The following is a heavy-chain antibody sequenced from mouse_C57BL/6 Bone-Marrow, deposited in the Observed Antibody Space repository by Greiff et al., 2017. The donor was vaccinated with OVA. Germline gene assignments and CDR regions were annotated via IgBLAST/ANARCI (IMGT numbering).Heavy chain of an antibody. CDR1: GFTFSDYY. Sequence: DVKLVESGGGLVQPGGSLKLSCAASGFTFSDYYMYWVRQTPEKRLEWVAYISNGGGSTYYPDTVKGRFTISRDNAKNTLYLQMSRLKSEDTAMYYCARQGAGSAWFAYWGQGTLVTVAA. D-gene: IGHD3-3*01. CDR2: ISNGGGST. J-gene: IGHJ3*01. CDR3: ARQGAGSAWFAY. V-gene: IGHV5-12*01.